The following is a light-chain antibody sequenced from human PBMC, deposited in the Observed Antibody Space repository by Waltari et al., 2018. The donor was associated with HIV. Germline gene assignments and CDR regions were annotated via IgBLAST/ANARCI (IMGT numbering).Light chain of an antibody. CDR2: WAS. V-gene: IGKV4-1*01. Sequence: DIVMTQSPKYLTVSVGGRSATNCKSSKSVYWEKGKNNYLDWYQQKAGPPPKLLTHWASTRAIRVPGRSSGSGFRTDFTLTISSVQAEDVAFYVCQQYYGNPLTFSGGTKVEI. CDR3: QQYYGNPLT. J-gene: IGKJ4*01. CDR1: KSVYWEKGKNNY.